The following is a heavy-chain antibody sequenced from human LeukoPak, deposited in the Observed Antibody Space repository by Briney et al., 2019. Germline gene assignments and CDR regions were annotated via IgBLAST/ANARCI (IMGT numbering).Heavy chain of an antibody. CDR2: IYHSGST. V-gene: IGHV4-30-2*01. J-gene: IGHJ4*02. CDR3: ARSPKVGSSLDY. D-gene: IGHD6-6*01. Sequence: SETLSLTRTVSGGSISSGGYYWSWIRQPPGKGLEWIGYIYHSGSTYYNPSLKSRVTISVDRSKNQFSLKLSSVTAADTAVYYCARSPKVGSSLDYWGQGTLVTVSS. CDR1: GGSISSGGYY.